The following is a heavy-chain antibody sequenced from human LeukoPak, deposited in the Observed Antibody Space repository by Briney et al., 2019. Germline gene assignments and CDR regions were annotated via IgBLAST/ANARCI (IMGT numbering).Heavy chain of an antibody. J-gene: IGHJ4*02. V-gene: IGHV4-59*08. CDR3: ARHGGSYYSFDY. CDR1: GGSISSYY. D-gene: IGHD1-26*01. Sequence: SETLSLTCTVSGGSISSYYWSWIRQPPGKGLEWIGYIYYSGSTNYNPSLKSRVTISVDTSKNQFSLKLSSVTAADTAVYYCARHGGSYYSFDYWGQGTLVTVSS. CDR2: IYYSGST.